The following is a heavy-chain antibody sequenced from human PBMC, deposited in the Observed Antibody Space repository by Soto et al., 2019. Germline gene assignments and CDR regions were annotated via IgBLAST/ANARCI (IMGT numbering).Heavy chain of an antibody. V-gene: IGHV3-7*01. CDR1: GVMFSNNW. J-gene: IGHJ6*02. Sequence: PGGSLRLSCAASGVMFSNNWMSWVRQAPGKGLEWVAHIREDGSGISYVDSVRGRFTISRDNTSNSLYLQMDALRPGDTAVYYCARGHFGLDVWGQGTTVTVSS. CDR3: ARGHFGLDV. CDR2: IREDGSGI.